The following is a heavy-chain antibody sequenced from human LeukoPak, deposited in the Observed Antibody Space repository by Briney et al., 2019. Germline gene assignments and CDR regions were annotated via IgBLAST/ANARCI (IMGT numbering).Heavy chain of an antibody. CDR3: ARGGVGGSGSLGD. J-gene: IGHJ4*02. Sequence: GGSLRLSCAASGFTFSIYGMNWVRQAPGKGLEWVAVISYDGSNKYYADSVKGRFTISRENAKNSLYLQMNSLRVEDTAVYYCARGGVGGSGSLGDWGQGTLVTVSS. D-gene: IGHD3-10*01. CDR2: ISYDGSNK. V-gene: IGHV3-30*03. CDR1: GFTFSIYG.